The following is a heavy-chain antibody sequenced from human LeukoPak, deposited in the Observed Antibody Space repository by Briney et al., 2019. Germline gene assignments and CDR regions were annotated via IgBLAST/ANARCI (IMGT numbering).Heavy chain of an antibody. Sequence: SVKVSCKASGGTFSSYAISWVRQAPGQGLEWMGRIIPILGIANYARKFQGRVTITADKSTSTAYMELSSLRSEDTAVYYCARESSGFFDYWGQGTLVTVSS. CDR2: IIPILGIA. CDR1: GGTFSSYA. CDR3: ARESSGFFDY. D-gene: IGHD3-22*01. V-gene: IGHV1-69*04. J-gene: IGHJ4*02.